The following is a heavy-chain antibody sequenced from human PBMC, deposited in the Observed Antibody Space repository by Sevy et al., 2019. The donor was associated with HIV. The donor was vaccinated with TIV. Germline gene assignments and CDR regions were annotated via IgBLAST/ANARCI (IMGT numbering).Heavy chain of an antibody. J-gene: IGHJ4*02. CDR1: GYTFTGYY. CDR3: ARAPPTVTTTDY. V-gene: IGHV1-2*06. D-gene: IGHD4-17*01. CDR2: INPNSGGT. Sequence: GASVKVSCKASGYTFTGYYMHWVRQAPGQGLEWMGRINPNSGGTNYAQKFQGRVTMTRDTSISTAYMELSRLRSDDTAVYYCARAPPTVTTTDYWGQGTLVTVSS.